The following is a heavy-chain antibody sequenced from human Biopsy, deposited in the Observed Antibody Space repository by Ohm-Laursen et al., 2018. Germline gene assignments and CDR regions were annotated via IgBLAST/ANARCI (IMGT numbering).Heavy chain of an antibody. V-gene: IGHV3-23*01. Sequence: SLRLSCTAPGFTFSTYAMSWVRQAPGKGLEWVSSITSSGASTDFADSVKGRFTISRDNSKNTLYLQMNSLRAEDTAVYYCAKVSPTILSSFDYWGQGTLVTVSS. CDR1: GFTFSTYA. D-gene: IGHD3-9*01. J-gene: IGHJ4*02. CDR2: ITSSGAST. CDR3: AKVSPTILSSFDY.